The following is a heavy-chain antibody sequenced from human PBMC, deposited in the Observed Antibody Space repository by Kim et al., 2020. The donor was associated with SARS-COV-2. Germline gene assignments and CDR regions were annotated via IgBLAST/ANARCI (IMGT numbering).Heavy chain of an antibody. CDR3: AKESGSGSYYAWTYYYYVVDV. CDR2: ISYDGSNK. D-gene: IGHD3-10*01. J-gene: IGHJ6*02. V-gene: IGHV3-30*18. CDR1: GFTFSSYG. Sequence: GGSLRLSCAASGFTFSSYGMHWVRQAPGKGLEWVAVISYDGSNKYYADSVKGRFTISRDNSKNTLFLQMNSLRAEDTAVYYCAKESGSGSYYAWTYYYYVVDVWGHGTTVTVSS.